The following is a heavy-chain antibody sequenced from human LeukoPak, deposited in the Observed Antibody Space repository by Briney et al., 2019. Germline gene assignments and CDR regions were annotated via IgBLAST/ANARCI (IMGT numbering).Heavy chain of an antibody. J-gene: IGHJ4*02. D-gene: IGHD4-17*01. Sequence: SETLSLTCAVSGGSISSGNWWSWIRQTPGKGLEWIGEIYHSGNTVYNPPFKSRVTISVDNSKNQLSLKLTSVTAADTAVYYCARNGDSASVVDWGQGTLVTVSS. CDR3: ARNGDSASVVD. CDR1: GGSISSGNW. V-gene: IGHV4-4*02. CDR2: IYHSGNT.